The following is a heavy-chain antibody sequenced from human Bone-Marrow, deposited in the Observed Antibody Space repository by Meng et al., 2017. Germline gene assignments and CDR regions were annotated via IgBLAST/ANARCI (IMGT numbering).Heavy chain of an antibody. V-gene: IGHV3-30*01. CDR2: ISYDGSNK. J-gene: IGHJ5*02. Sequence: QVERVGSGGGVVQPGRSLRLSCAASGFTFSSYAMHWVRQAPGKGLEWVAVISYDGSNKYYADSVKGRFTISRDNSKNTLYLQMNSLRAEDTAVYYCARDSWFDPWGQGTLVTVSS. CDR3: ARDSWFDP. CDR1: GFTFSSYA.